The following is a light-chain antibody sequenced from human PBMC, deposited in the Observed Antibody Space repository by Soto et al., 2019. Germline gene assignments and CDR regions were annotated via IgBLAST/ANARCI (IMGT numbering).Light chain of an antibody. CDR1: QCVSSY. CDR2: GAS. CDR3: QQYNNWPRT. Sequence: ETVMTQSPATLSVSPGERATLSCRASQCVSSYLAWYQQRPGQAPRVLIYGASTRATGFPARFSGSGSGTEFTLTISSLQSEDFAIYYCQQYNNWPRTFGQGTKVDIK. V-gene: IGKV3-15*01. J-gene: IGKJ1*01.